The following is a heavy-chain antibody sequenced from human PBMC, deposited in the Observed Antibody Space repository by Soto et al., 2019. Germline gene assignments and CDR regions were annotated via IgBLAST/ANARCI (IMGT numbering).Heavy chain of an antibody. D-gene: IGHD5-12*01. V-gene: IGHV3-33*01. J-gene: IGHJ4*02. Sequence: SCKASGYTFTNYYMHWVRQAPGKGLEWVAVIWYDGSNKYYADSVKGRFTISRDNSKNTLYLQMNSLRAEDTAVYYCAREGKDIVATIRPYYFDYWGQGTLVTVS. CDR3: AREGKDIVATIRPYYFDY. CDR1: GYTFTNYY. CDR2: IWYDGSNK.